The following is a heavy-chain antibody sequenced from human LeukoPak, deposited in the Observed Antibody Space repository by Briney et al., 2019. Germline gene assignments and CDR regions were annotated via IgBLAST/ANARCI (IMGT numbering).Heavy chain of an antibody. J-gene: IGHJ4*02. D-gene: IGHD6-13*01. V-gene: IGHV1-69*06. Sequence: SVKVSCKASGGTFSSYAISWVRQAPGQGLEWMGRIIPIFGTANYAQKFHGRITITADKSTSTAYMELSSLRSEDTAVYYCARDRLAGYSSSSFDYWGQGTLVTVSS. CDR2: IIPIFGTA. CDR3: ARDRLAGYSSSSFDY. CDR1: GGTFSSYA.